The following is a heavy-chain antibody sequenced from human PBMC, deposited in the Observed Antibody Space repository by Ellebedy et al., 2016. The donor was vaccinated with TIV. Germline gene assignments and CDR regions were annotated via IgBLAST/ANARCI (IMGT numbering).Heavy chain of an antibody. J-gene: IGHJ4*02. CDR3: ARATAGFDH. CDR2: IGPAGET. D-gene: IGHD1-14*01. V-gene: IGHV3-13*01. CDR1: GFTFSRYD. Sequence: PGGSLRLSCAASGFTFSRYDMHWVRHGAGNGLEWVSSIGPAGETYYAGFVKGRVAISRENANNSLYLQLNNVRVGDTAVYYCARATAGFDHWGQGTLVTVSS.